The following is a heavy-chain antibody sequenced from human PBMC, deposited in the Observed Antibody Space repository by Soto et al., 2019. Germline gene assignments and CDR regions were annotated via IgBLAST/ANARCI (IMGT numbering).Heavy chain of an antibody. CDR3: ARQYGGAADDY. Sequence: SETLSLTCTVSGGSISSSSYYWGWIRQPPGKGLEWIGSIYYSGSTYYNPSLKSRVTISVDTSKNQFSLKLSSVTAADTAVYYCARQYGGAADDYWGQGTLVTVSS. D-gene: IGHD3-16*01. J-gene: IGHJ4*02. CDR1: GGSISSSSYY. CDR2: IYYSGST. V-gene: IGHV4-39*01.